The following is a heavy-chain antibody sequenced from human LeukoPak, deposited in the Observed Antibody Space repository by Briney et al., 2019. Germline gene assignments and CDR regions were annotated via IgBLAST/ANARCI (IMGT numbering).Heavy chain of an antibody. V-gene: IGHV4-59*01. Sequence: SETLSLTCTVSGGSISSYYWSWVRQPPGKGLEWIGYIYYSGSTNYNPSLKSRVTISVDTSKNQFSLKLSSVTAADTAVYYCARFTYYDFWSGYSNQGFDYWGQGTLVTVSS. CDR1: GGSISSYY. J-gene: IGHJ4*02. CDR2: IYYSGST. CDR3: ARFTYYDFWSGYSNQGFDY. D-gene: IGHD3-3*01.